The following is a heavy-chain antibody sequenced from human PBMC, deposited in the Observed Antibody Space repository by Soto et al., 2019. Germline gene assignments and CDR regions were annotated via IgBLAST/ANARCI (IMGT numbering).Heavy chain of an antibody. J-gene: IGHJ6*02. CDR1: GGSISSYY. D-gene: IGHD2-2*01. CDR3: ATGSSTSMLYYYGMDV. V-gene: IGHV4-59*01. CDR2: IYYSGST. Sequence: SETLSLTCTVSGGSISSYYWSWIRQPPGKGLEWIGYIYYSGSTNYNPSLKSRVTISVDTSKNQFSLKLSSVTAADTAVYYCATGSSTSMLYYYGMDVWGQGTTVTVSS.